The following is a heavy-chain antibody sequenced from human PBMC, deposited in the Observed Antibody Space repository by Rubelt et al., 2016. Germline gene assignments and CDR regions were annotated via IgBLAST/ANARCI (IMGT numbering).Heavy chain of an antibody. J-gene: IGHJ4*02. Sequence: QVQLQQWGAGLLKPSETLSLTCAVYGGSFSGYYWSWIRQPPGKGLEWIGEINHSGSTNYNPYLKSRVTISVDTSKNQFSLKLSSGTAADTAVYYCARGLDNYGYWGQGTLVTVSS. V-gene: IGHV4-34*01. D-gene: IGHD3-16*01. CDR2: INHSGST. CDR3: ARGLDNYGY. CDR1: GGSFSGYY.